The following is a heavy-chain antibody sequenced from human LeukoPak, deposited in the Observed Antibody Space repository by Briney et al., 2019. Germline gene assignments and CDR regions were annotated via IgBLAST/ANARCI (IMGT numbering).Heavy chain of an antibody. V-gene: IGHV3-23*01. CDR2: ISGSGGST. D-gene: IGHD5-18*01. CDR3: AKDHGYGQQGY. J-gene: IGHJ4*02. Sequence: GGSLRLSCAASGFTFSSYAMSWVRQAPGKGLEWVSAISGSGGSTFYADSVKGRFTISRDNSKNTLYLQMNGLRAEDTALYYCAKDHGYGQQGYWGQGTLVTVSS. CDR1: GFTFSSYA.